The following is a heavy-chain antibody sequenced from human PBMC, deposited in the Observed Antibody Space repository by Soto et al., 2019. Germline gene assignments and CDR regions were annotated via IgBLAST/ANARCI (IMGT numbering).Heavy chain of an antibody. CDR3: GRGASGSYRLDY. CDR1: GCTLSNYW. D-gene: IGHD3-10*01. Sequence: EVQLVESGGGLVQPGGSLRLSCAASGCTLSNYWMHWVRQAPGKGLVWVSRINGDGTGTNYADSVKGQFTISRDNAKNTLYLQMNSLRAEDTAVYYCGRGASGSYRLDYWGQGTLVTVSS. V-gene: IGHV3-74*01. CDR2: INGDGTGT. J-gene: IGHJ4*02.